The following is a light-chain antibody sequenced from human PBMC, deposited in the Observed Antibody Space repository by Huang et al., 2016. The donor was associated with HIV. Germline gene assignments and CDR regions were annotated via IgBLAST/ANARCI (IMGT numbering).Light chain of an antibody. CDR1: QGISNY. J-gene: IGKJ2*01. CDR2: LAS. CDR3: QNYNSAPYI. Sequence: DIQMTQSPSSLSASVGDRVTITCRASQGISNYLAWFQQKSGEVPKLLIYLASTLQSRVPSRFSGSGSGTDFTLTINSLQPEDAATYYCQNYNSAPYIFGRGTKLEI. V-gene: IGKV1-27*01.